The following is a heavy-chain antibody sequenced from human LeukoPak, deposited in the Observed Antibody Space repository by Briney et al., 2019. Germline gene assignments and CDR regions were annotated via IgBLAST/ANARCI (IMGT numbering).Heavy chain of an antibody. J-gene: IGHJ4*02. CDR1: GFTFNNYE. CDR2: ISSSGSTI. Sequence: GGSLRLSCTASGFTFNNYEFNWVRQAPGKGLEWVSYISSSGSTIYYADSVKGRFTISRDNAKNSLYLQMNSLRAEDTAVYYCARDHTDGDAFDYWGQGTLVTVSS. V-gene: IGHV3-48*03. D-gene: IGHD4-17*01. CDR3: ARDHTDGDAFDY.